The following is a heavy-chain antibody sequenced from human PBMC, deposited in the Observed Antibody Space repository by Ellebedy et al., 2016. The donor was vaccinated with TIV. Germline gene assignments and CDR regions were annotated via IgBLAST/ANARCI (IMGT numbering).Heavy chain of an antibody. CDR2: LYYSGST. CDR1: GGSLSSYF. J-gene: IGHJ4*02. V-gene: IGHV4-59*01. D-gene: IGHD3-9*01. Sequence: PSETLSLTCTVSGGSLSSYFWSWIRQPPGKGLEWIGYLYYSGSTNYNPSLKSRVTIPVDTSKNQFSLRLSSVTAADTAVDYCAREPYDSLTGSGSNFDYWGQGTLVTVSS. CDR3: AREPYDSLTGSGSNFDY.